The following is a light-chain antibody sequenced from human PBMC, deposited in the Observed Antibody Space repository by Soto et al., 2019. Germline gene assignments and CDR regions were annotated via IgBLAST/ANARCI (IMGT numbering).Light chain of an antibody. J-gene: IGKJ2*01. V-gene: IGKV3-11*01. CDR3: QQRSNCPPYT. CDR2: DAS. CDR1: QSISNY. Sequence: EIVLTQSPATLSLSPGEGATLSCRASQSISNYLAWYQQKPGQAPRLLIYDASNRATGIPARFSGSGSGTDFTLTISSREPEDFTVYYCQQRSNCPPYTFGHGTKLEI.